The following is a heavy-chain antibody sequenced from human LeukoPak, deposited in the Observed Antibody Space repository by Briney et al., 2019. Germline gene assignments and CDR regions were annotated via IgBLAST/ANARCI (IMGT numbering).Heavy chain of an antibody. J-gene: IGHJ5*02. D-gene: IGHD6-6*01. Sequence: GASVKVSCKASGYTFTGYYMHWVRQAPGQGLEWMGWINPNSGGTNYAQKFQGRVTMTRDTSISTAYMELSRLRSDDTAVYYCARPSSIAARLPWFDPWGQGTLVTVSS. CDR2: INPNSGGT. CDR3: ARPSSIAARLPWFDP. CDR1: GYTFTGYY. V-gene: IGHV1-2*02.